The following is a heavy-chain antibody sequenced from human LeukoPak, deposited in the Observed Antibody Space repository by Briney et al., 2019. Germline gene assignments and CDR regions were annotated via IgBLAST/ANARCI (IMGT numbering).Heavy chain of an antibody. J-gene: IGHJ6*02. CDR3: ASPTTVVLYYYYYGMDV. Sequence: GASVKVSCKASGYTFTSYDINWVRQATGQVLGWMGWMNPNSGNTGYAQKFQGRVTMTRNTSISTAYMELSSLRSEDMAVYYCASPTTVVLYYYYYGMDVWGQGTTVTVSS. CDR2: MNPNSGNT. CDR1: GYTFTSYD. V-gene: IGHV1-8*01. D-gene: IGHD4-11*01.